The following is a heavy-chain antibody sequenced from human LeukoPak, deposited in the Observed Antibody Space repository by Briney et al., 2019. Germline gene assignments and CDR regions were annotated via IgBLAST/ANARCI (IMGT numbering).Heavy chain of an antibody. V-gene: IGHV3-7*03. D-gene: IGHD5-24*01. CDR3: ARPLRDSYNFDGFDI. J-gene: IGHJ3*02. CDR2: INKDGSEK. Sequence: PGGSLRLSCAASGFTFSSYWMSWVRQAPGKGLDWVSHINKDGSEKYYVDSVKGRFTISRDNAKNSLYLQMNNLRAEDTAVYYCARPLRDSYNFDGFDIWGQGTMVTVS. CDR1: GFTFSSYW.